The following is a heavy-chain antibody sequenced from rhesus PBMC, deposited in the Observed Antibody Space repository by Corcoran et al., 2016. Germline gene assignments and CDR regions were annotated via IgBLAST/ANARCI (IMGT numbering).Heavy chain of an antibody. V-gene: IGHV3-16*01. J-gene: IGHJ4*01. Sequence: EVQLVESGGGWVQPGGARRLSCAASGFTFSNYWLNGVRQAPGKGLEWVGFIKNRADGGTAAYAESVKGRFTISRDDSKNTLYLQMNSLKTEDTAVYYCTREDFWGQGVLVTVSS. CDR1: GFTFSNYW. CDR3: TREDF. CDR2: IKNRADGGTA.